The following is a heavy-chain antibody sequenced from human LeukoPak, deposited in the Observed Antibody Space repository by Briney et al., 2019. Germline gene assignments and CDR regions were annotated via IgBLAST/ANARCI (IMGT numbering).Heavy chain of an antibody. V-gene: IGHV3-15*01. CDR1: GFTFSNAW. J-gene: IGHJ4*02. Sequence: GGSLRLSCAASGFTFSNAWMSWVRQAPGKGLEWVGRIKSKTDVGTTDYAAPVKGRFTISRDDSKNTLYLQMNSLKTEDTAVYYCTTLEYCSGGSCYLLDYWGQGTLVTVSS. CDR2: IKSKTDVGTT. D-gene: IGHD2-15*01. CDR3: TTLEYCSGGSCYLLDY.